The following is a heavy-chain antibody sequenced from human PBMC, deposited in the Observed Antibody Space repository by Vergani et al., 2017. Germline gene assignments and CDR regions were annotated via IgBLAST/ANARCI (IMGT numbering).Heavy chain of an antibody. CDR1: GGSFSGYY. Sequence: QVQLQQWGAGLLKPSETLSLTCAVYGGSFSGYYWSWIRPPPGKGLEWIGEINHSGSTNYNPSLKSRVTISVDTSKNQFSLKLSSVTAAATAVYYCARVSYYYGSGSYYISTPRAFDIWGQGTMVTVSS. CDR3: ARVSYYYGSGSYYISTPRAFDI. D-gene: IGHD3-10*01. J-gene: IGHJ3*02. CDR2: INHSGST. V-gene: IGHV4-34*01.